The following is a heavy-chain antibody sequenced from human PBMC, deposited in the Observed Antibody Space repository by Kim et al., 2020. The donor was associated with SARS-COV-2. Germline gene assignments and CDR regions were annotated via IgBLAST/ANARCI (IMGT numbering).Heavy chain of an antibody. Sequence: SETLSLTCTVSGYSISSGYYWGWIRQPPGKGLEWIGSIYHSGSTYYNPSLKSRVTISVDTSKNQFSLKLSSVTAADTAVYYCARDEEGSSEGYYGMDVWGQGTTVTVSS. D-gene: IGHD3-10*01. CDR3: ARDEEGSSEGYYGMDV. V-gene: IGHV4-38-2*02. CDR1: GYSISSGYY. CDR2: IYHSGST. J-gene: IGHJ6*02.